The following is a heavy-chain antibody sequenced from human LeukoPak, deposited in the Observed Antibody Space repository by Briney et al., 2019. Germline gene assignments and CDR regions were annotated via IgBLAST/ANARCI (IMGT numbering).Heavy chain of an antibody. CDR3: ARGSGGWYVYFQQ. CDR1: GYTFNSYS. V-gene: IGHV1-2*02. J-gene: IGHJ1*01. D-gene: IGHD6-19*01. CDR2: INPNSGGT. Sequence: ASVKVSCKASGYTFNSYSINWVRQAPGQGLEWMGWINPNSGGTNYAQQFQGRVIMTRDTSISTAYMELSRLRSDDTALYYCARGSGGWYVYFQQWGQGTLVTVSS.